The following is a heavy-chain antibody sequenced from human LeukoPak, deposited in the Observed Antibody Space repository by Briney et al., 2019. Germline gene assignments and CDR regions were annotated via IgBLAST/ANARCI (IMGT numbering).Heavy chain of an antibody. V-gene: IGHV1-69*05. CDR2: IIPIFGTA. CDR1: GGTFSSYA. J-gene: IGHJ5*02. CDR3: AVGYCSSTSCFWFDP. D-gene: IGHD2-2*03. Sequence: SVKVSCKASGGTFSSYAISWVRQAPGQGLEWMGGIIPIFGTANYAQKFQGRVTITTDESTSTAYMELSSLRPEDTAVYYCAVGYCSSTSCFWFDPWGQGTLVTVSS.